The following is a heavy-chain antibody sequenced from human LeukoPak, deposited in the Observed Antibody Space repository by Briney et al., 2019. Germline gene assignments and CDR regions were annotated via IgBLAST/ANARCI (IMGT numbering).Heavy chain of an antibody. CDR3: ASTAWDDAFDI. CDR1: GGTFSSYA. V-gene: IGHV1-69*06. D-gene: IGHD1-26*01. CDR2: IIPIFGTA. J-gene: IGHJ3*02. Sequence: ASVKVSCKASGGTFSSYAISWVRQAPGQGLEWMGGIIPIFGTANYAQKFQGRVTITADKSTSTAYMELSSLRSEDTAVYYCASTAWDDAFDIWGQGTMVTVSS.